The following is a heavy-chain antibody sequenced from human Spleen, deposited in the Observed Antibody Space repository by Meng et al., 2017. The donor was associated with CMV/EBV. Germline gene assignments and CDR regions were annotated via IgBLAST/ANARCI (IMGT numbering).Heavy chain of an antibody. CDR3: AKGLGSIWHRRGGCLTY. CDR2: ISGSGDST. Sequence: FTFSSYAMTWVRQAPGKGLEWVSAISGSGDSTYYADSVKGRFTISRDNSKSTLYLQMNSLRAEDTAIYYCAKGLGSIWHRRGGCLTYWGQGIMVTVSS. J-gene: IGHJ4*02. CDR1: FTFSSYA. D-gene: IGHD6-13*01. V-gene: IGHV3-23*01.